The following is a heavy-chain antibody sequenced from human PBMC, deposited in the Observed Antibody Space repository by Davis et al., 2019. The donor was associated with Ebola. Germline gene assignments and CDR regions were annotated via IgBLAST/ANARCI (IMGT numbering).Heavy chain of an antibody. D-gene: IGHD3-3*01. J-gene: IGHJ6*02. CDR3: ARHRGDTIFGVVSHYYYYGMDV. CDR1: GGSISSGGYY. CDR2: IHDSGST. V-gene: IGHV4-39*01. Sequence: SETLSLTCTVSGGSISSGGYYWSWIRQHPGKGLEWIGYIHDSGSTYYNPSLKSRVTISVDTSKNQFSLKLSSVTAADTAVYYCARHRGDTIFGVVSHYYYYGMDVWGQGTTVTVSS.